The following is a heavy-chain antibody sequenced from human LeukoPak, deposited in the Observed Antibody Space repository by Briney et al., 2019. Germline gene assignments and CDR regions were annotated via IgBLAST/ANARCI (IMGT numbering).Heavy chain of an antibody. Sequence: ASVKVSCKASSYTFTSYGISWVRQAPGQGLEWMGWINPNSGGTNYAQKFQGRVTMTRDTSISTAYMELSRLRSDDTAVYYCARDPFYGSARFNWFDPWGQGTLVTVSS. CDR2: INPNSGGT. V-gene: IGHV1-2*02. CDR1: SYTFTSYG. CDR3: ARDPFYGSARFNWFDP. D-gene: IGHD3-10*01. J-gene: IGHJ5*02.